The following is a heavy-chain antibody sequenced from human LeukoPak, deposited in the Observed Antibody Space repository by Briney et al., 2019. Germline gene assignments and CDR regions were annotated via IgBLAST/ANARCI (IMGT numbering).Heavy chain of an antibody. Sequence: GGSLRLSCAASGFIFRNHAMNWVRRAPGQGLEGVTGFSASGGSTFHTDSVKGRFSISRDNSKNTLYLEMNSLRPEDTALYYCAKSLGNQGVIDYWGQGTLVTVSS. D-gene: IGHD3-10*01. V-gene: IGHV3-23*01. CDR1: GFIFRNHA. CDR2: FSASGGST. CDR3: AKSLGNQGVIDY. J-gene: IGHJ4*02.